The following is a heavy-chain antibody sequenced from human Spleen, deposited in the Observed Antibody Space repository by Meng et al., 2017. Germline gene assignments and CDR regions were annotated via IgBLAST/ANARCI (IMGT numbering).Heavy chain of an antibody. CDR3: ARGPTTMAHDFDY. Sequence: QVQLQQRGSGLLKPSETLSLTFVVSGGSFSDYYVSWIRQPPGKGLEWIGEINHSGSTNYNPSLESRATISVDTSQNNLSLKLSSVTAADSAVYYCARGPTTMAHDFDYWGQGTLVTVSS. CDR2: INHSGST. CDR1: GGSFSDYY. D-gene: IGHD4-11*01. J-gene: IGHJ4*02. V-gene: IGHV4-34*01.